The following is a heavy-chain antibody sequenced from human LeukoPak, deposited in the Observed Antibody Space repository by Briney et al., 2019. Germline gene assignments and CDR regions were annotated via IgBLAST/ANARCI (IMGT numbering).Heavy chain of an antibody. D-gene: IGHD6-13*01. V-gene: IGHV1-69-2*01. CDR2: VDPEDGET. CDR1: GYTFTDYY. J-gene: IGHJ4*02. Sequence: GATVKISCKVSGYTFTDYYMHWVQQAPGKGLEWMGLVDPEDGETIYAEKFRGRVTITADTSTDTAYMELSSLRSEDTAVYYCATDLEIAAAGNFDYWGQGTLVTVSS. CDR3: ATDLEIAAAGNFDY.